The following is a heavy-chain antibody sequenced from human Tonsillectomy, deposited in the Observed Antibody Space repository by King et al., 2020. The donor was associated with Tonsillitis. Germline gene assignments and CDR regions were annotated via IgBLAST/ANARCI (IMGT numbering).Heavy chain of an antibody. CDR3: ASLHSSGWYNWFDP. Sequence: VQLQESGPGLLKPSETLSLTCTVSGGSISSYYWSWIRQPPGKGLEGIGYIYYSGCTNYNPSLTSRVTISVDTSKNQFSLKLSSVTAADTAVYYCASLHSSGWYNWFDPWGQGTLVTVSS. CDR1: GGSISSYY. V-gene: IGHV4-59*08. CDR2: IYYSGCT. D-gene: IGHD6-19*01. J-gene: IGHJ5*02.